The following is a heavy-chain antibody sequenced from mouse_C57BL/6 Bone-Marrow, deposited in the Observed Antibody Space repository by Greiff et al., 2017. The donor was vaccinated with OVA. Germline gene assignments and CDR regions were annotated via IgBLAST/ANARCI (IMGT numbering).Heavy chain of an antibody. CDR3: ARKKGVRRRYFDV. CDR2: INPNNGGT. CDR1: GYTFTDYY. Sequence: EVQLQQSGPELVKPGASVKISCKASGYTFTDYYLNWVKQSHGKSLEWIGDINPNNGGTSYNQKFKGKATLTVDKSSSTAYMELRSLTSEDSAVYYWARKKGVRRRYFDVWGQGTTLTVSS. V-gene: IGHV1-26*01. D-gene: IGHD2-14*01. J-gene: IGHJ2*01.